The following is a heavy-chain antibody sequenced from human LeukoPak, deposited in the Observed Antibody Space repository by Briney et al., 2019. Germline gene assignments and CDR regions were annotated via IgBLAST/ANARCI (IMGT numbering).Heavy chain of an antibody. CDR2: IYHSGST. V-gene: IGHV4-38-2*02. D-gene: IGHD3-3*01. Sequence: KASETLSLTCTVSGYSISSGYYWGWIRQPPEKGLEWIGSIYHSGSTYYNPSLKSRVTISVDMSKNQFSLKLSFVTAADTAVYYCVSSTIFGVERFDYWGQGTLVTVSS. J-gene: IGHJ4*02. CDR3: VSSTIFGVERFDY. CDR1: GYSISSGYY.